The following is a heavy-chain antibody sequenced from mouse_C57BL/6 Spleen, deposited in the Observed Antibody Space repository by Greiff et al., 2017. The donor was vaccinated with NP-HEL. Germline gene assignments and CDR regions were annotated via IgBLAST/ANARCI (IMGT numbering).Heavy chain of an antibody. CDR2: IYPGNSDT. V-gene: IGHV1-5*01. Sequence: EVKVVESGTVLARPGASVKMSCKTSGYTFTSYWMHWVKQRPGQGLEWIGAIYPGNSDTSYNQKFKGKAKLTAVTSASTAYMELSSLTNEDSAVYYCTRREDYDGYYYAMDYWGQGTSVTVSS. CDR3: TRREDYDGYYYAMDY. D-gene: IGHD2-4*01. CDR1: GYTFTSYW. J-gene: IGHJ4*01.